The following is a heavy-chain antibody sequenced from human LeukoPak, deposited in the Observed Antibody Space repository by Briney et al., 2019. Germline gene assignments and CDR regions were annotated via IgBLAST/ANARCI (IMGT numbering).Heavy chain of an antibody. CDR1: GGSISSGDRY. V-gene: IGHV4-30-4*01. CDR2: IYSTGNT. Sequence: PSQTLSLTCTVSGGSISSGDRYWSWIRQSPGKGLEWIGYIYSTGNTYYNPSLKRRVIISVDTSKNQFSLELNSVTAADTAVYYCARDSYSYGYGGFDYWGQGILVTVSS. J-gene: IGHJ4*02. D-gene: IGHD5-18*01. CDR3: ARDSYSYGYGGFDY.